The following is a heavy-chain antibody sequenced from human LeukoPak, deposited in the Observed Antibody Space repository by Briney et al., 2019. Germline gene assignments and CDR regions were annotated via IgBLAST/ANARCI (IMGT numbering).Heavy chain of an antibody. V-gene: IGHV4-34*01. CDR1: GGSFSGYY. Sequence: NPSETLSLTCAVYGGSFSGYYWSWVRQPPGKGLEWIGEINHSGSTNYNPSLKSRVTISVDTSQNQFSLKLSSVTAADTAVYYCAIFPVGIAAAGTLYWGQGTLVTVSS. D-gene: IGHD6-13*01. CDR3: AIFPVGIAAAGTLY. CDR2: INHSGST. J-gene: IGHJ4*02.